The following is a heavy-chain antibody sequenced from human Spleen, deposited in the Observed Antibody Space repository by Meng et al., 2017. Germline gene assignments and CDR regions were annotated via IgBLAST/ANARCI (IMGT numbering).Heavy chain of an antibody. CDR1: GGSFSGYY. J-gene: IGHJ4*02. Sequence: SETLSLTCAVYGGSFSGYYWSWIRQPPGKGLEWIGEINHSGSTNYNQSLKSRVTISVDTSKNQFSLKLSSVTAADTAVYYCARGREQWLVTVWGQGTLVTVSS. CDR2: INHSGST. CDR3: ARGREQWLVTV. D-gene: IGHD6-19*01. V-gene: IGHV4-34*01.